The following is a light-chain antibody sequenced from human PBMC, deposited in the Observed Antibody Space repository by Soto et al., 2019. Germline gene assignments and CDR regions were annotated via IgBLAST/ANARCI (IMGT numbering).Light chain of an antibody. V-gene: IGKV3-11*01. CDR2: DAS. CDR1: QSVSSN. J-gene: IGKJ3*01. CDR3: QQRATWPPVFT. Sequence: EIVLTQSPATLSLSPGDRATLSCRASQSVSSNFSWYQQKPGHPPRLLIYDASNRATSIPARFSGRGSGTDFTLTISSLEPAAFAGYYFQQRATWPPVFTFGQGTKVEFK.